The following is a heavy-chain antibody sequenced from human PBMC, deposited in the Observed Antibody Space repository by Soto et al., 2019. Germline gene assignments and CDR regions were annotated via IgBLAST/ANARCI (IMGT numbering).Heavy chain of an antibody. CDR3: AITAPTWLDY. Sequence: ASVKVSCKASGYTFTSYDINWVRQATGQGLEWMGWISAYNGNTNYAQKLQGRVTMTTDTSTSTAYMELRSLRSDDTAVYYCAITAPTWLDYWGQGTLVTVSS. D-gene: IGHD3-3*01. CDR1: GYTFTSYD. J-gene: IGHJ4*02. V-gene: IGHV1-18*01. CDR2: ISAYNGNT.